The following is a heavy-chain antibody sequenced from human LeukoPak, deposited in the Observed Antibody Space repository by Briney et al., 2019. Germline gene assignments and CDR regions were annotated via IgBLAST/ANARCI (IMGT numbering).Heavy chain of an antibody. CDR3: ASISSSWTEYFQH. D-gene: IGHD6-13*01. CDR1: GYSISSGYY. J-gene: IGHJ1*01. V-gene: IGHV4-38-2*01. CDR2: ISHSGST. Sequence: SETLSLTCAVSGYSISSGYYWGWIRQPPGKGLEWVGSISHSGSTYYNPSLKSRVAISADTSKHQLSLRLSSVTAADTAVYYCASISSSWTEYFQHWGQGTLVTVSS.